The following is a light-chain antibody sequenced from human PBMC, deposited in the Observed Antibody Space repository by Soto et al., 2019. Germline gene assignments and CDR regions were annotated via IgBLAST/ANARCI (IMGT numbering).Light chain of an antibody. Sequence: SVRXQPPRASGTTWQRAAISCSESSSNIGSNTVNWFQHLPGTAPKLLIYINNQRPSGVPARFSGSTSGTSAYLAISGLHSEDEADYYCAAWDDSLIGYVFGTATNITVL. J-gene: IGLJ1*01. CDR2: INN. V-gene: IGLV1-44*01. CDR1: SSNIGSNT. CDR3: AAWDDSLIGYV.